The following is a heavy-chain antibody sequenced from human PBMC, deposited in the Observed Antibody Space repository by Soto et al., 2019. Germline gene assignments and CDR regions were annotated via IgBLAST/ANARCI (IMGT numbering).Heavy chain of an antibody. Sequence: QVQLVQSGAEVKKPGASVKVSCKASGYTFTSYAMHWVRQAPGQRLEWMGWINAGNGNTKYSQKFQGRVTITRDTSASTAYMELSSLRSEDTAVYYLARSWIGESRGAGYYYYMDVWGKGTTVTVSS. CDR1: GYTFTSYA. V-gene: IGHV1-3*01. CDR3: ARSWIGESRGAGYYYYMDV. CDR2: INAGNGNT. J-gene: IGHJ6*03. D-gene: IGHD3-10*01.